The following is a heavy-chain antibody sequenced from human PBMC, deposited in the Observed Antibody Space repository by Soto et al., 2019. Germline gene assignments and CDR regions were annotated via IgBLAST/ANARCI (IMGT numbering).Heavy chain of an antibody. CDR3: ARSPGRDGYNNFDY. D-gene: IGHD1-1*01. Sequence: GVSQIISCAASGFTFSIYSMNWVRQAPGKGLEWVSSISSSSSYIYYADSVKGRFTISRDNAKNSLYLQMNTLRAEDTAVYYCARSPGRDGYNNFDYWGQGTLVTVSS. CDR1: GFTFSIYS. J-gene: IGHJ4*02. V-gene: IGHV3-21*01. CDR2: ISSSSSYI.